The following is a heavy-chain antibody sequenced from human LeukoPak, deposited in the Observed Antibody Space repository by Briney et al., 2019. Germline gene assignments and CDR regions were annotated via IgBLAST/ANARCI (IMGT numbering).Heavy chain of an antibody. CDR1: GFTFSTYS. D-gene: IGHD1-1*01. Sequence: PGGSLRLSCAASGFTFSTYSMNWVRQAPGKGLEWVSSIVRSSGFIYYADSVRGRFTISRDNAKNSLYLHMSSLRAEDTAVYYCARDLEGDYWGQGTLVTVSS. CDR2: IVRSSGFI. CDR3: ARDLEGDY. V-gene: IGHV3-21*01. J-gene: IGHJ4*02.